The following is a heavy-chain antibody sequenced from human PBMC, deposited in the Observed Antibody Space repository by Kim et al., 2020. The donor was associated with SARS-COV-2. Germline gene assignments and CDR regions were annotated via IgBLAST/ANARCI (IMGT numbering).Heavy chain of an antibody. D-gene: IGHD3-10*01. J-gene: IGHJ6*02. Sequence: NPPLASRATISVDRSQNQCSLKLSSVTAADTAVYYCARGYGSGSPYGMDVWGQGTTVTVSS. CDR3: ARGYGSGSPYGMDV. V-gene: IGHV4-30-2*01.